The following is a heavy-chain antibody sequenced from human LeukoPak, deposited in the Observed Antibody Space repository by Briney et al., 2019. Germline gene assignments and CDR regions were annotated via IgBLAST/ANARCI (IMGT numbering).Heavy chain of an antibody. Sequence: GESLKISCKGSGYSFTSYWIGWVRPMPGKGLEWMGIIYPGDSDTRYSPSFQGQVTISADKSISTAYLQWSSLKASDTAMYYCARLVGATAYYYYYMDVWGKGTTVTISS. CDR3: ARLVGATAYYYYYMDV. CDR1: GYSFTSYW. CDR2: IYPGDSDT. D-gene: IGHD1-26*01. J-gene: IGHJ6*03. V-gene: IGHV5-51*01.